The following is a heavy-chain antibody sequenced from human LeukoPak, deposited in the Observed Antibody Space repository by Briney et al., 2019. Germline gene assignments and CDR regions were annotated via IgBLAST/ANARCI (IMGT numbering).Heavy chain of an antibody. D-gene: IGHD3-22*01. CDR3: ASKGGYYDSSGYPFDY. CDR2: INPNSGGT. Sequence: ASVKVSCKASGYTFTGYYMHWVRQAPGQGLEWMGWINPNSGGTNYAQKFQGRVTMTRDTSISTAYMELSRLRSDDTAVYYCASKGGYYDSSGYPFDYRGQGTLVTVSS. V-gene: IGHV1-2*02. CDR1: GYTFTGYY. J-gene: IGHJ4*02.